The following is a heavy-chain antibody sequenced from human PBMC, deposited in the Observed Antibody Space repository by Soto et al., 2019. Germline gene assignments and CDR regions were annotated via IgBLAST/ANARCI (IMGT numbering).Heavy chain of an antibody. CDR2: FDPEDGET. D-gene: IGHD2-2*01. CDR3: ATPPPGVSLRHGNWFDP. Sequence: KKQGASVKVSCKVSGYTLTELSMHWVRQAPGKGLEWMGGFDPEDGETIYAQKFQGRVTMTEDTSTDTAYMELSSLRSEDTAVYYCATPPPGVSLRHGNWFDPWGQGTLVTVSS. J-gene: IGHJ5*02. CDR1: GYTLTELS. V-gene: IGHV1-24*01.